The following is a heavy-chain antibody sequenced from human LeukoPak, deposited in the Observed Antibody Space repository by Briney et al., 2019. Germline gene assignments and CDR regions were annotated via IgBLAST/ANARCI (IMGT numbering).Heavy chain of an antibody. V-gene: IGHV4-59*01. J-gene: IGHJ6*02. Sequence: SEALSLTCTVSGGSISSYYWSWIRQPPGKGLKWIGYIYYSGSTNYNPSLKSRVTISVDTSKNQFSLKLSSVTAADTAVYYCARDRNGGNPYYYYGMDVWGQGTTVTVSS. CDR3: ARDRNGGNPYYYYGMDV. CDR2: IYYSGST. CDR1: GGSISSYY. D-gene: IGHD4-23*01.